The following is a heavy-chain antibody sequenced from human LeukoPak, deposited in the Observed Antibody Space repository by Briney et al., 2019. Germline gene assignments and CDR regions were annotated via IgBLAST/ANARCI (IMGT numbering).Heavy chain of an antibody. CDR2: IYHSGST. D-gene: IGHD6-19*01. Sequence: SETLSLTCTVSGYSISSGYYWGWIRQPPGKGLEWIGSIYHSGSTYYNPSLKSRVTISVDTSKNQFSLKLSSVTAADTAVYYCAREDSSGWYFDYWGQGILVTVSS. V-gene: IGHV4-38-2*02. CDR3: AREDSSGWYFDY. CDR1: GYSISSGYY. J-gene: IGHJ4*02.